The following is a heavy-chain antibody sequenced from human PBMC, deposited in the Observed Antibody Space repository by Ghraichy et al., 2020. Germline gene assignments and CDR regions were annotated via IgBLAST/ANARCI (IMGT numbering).Heavy chain of an antibody. D-gene: IGHD5-12*01. V-gene: IGHV3-48*01. CDR1: GFTFSSYC. CDR3: ARDVATVEHYFDY. CDR2: INSNSSTI. Sequence: GGSLRLSCAASGFTFSSYCMNWVRQAPGKGLEWVSYINSNSSTIYYADSVKGRFTISRDNSKNSLYLQMNSLRAEDTGVYYCARDVATVEHYFDYWGQGTVVTVSS. J-gene: IGHJ4*02.